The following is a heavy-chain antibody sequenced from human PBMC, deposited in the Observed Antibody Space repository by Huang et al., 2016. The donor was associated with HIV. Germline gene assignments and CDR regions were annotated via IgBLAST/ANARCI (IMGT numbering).Heavy chain of an antibody. J-gene: IGHJ6*02. Sequence: VQLVESGGGLVKPGGSLRLSCAASGFTFSNYAMNWVRQAPWKGLEWVSGIGTTSSYKQYGESVKGRFISSRDDAKRSLFLQMNSLRAEDTAVYYCARPQGDKIRGIIRSYYYYYGMDVWGQGTTVTVSS. V-gene: IGHV3-21*01. CDR2: IGTTSSYK. CDR1: GFTFSNYA. CDR3: ARPQGDKIRGIIRSYYYYYGMDV. D-gene: IGHD3-10*01.